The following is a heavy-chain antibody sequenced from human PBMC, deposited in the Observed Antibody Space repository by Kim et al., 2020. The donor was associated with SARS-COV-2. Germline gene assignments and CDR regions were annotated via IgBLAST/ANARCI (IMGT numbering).Heavy chain of an antibody. CDR1: GFTFSSYA. J-gene: IGHJ4*02. CDR3: AKDITMIVVVEWYFDY. D-gene: IGHD3-22*01. V-gene: IGHV3-23*01. Sequence: GGSLRLSCAASGFTFSSYAMSWVRQAPGKGLEWVSAISGSGGSTYYADSVKGRFTISRDNSKNTLYLQMNSLRAEDTAVYYCAKDITMIVVVEWYFDYWGQGTLVTVSS. CDR2: ISGSGGST.